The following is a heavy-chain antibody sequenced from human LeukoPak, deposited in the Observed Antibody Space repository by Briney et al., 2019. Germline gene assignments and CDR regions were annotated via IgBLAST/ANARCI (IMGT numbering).Heavy chain of an antibody. D-gene: IGHD3-16*02. CDR2: FDPEDGET. CDR3: ATTRTFGGVIVSIGFDY. V-gene: IGHV1-24*01. CDR1: GYTLTELS. Sequence: ASVKVSCKVSGYTLTELSMHWVRQAPGKGREWMGGFDPEDGETIYAQKFQGRVTMTEDTSTDTAYMELSSLRSEDTAVYYCATTRTFGGVIVSIGFDYWGQGTLVTVSS. J-gene: IGHJ4*02.